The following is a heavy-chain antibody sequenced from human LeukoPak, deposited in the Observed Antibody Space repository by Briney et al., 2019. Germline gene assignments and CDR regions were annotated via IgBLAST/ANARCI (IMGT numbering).Heavy chain of an antibody. V-gene: IGHV3-23*01. J-gene: IGHJ4*02. CDR3: AKYSSSWFLCFFDF. CDR2: ISVSGGST. CDR1: GFTFSSYA. Sequence: PGGSLRLSCAASGFTFSSYAMSWVRQAPGKGLEWVSGISVSGGSTYYADSVKGRFTISRDNSKNTLFLQMNSQRAEDTAVYYCAKYSSSWFLCFFDFWGQGTLVTVSS. D-gene: IGHD6-13*01.